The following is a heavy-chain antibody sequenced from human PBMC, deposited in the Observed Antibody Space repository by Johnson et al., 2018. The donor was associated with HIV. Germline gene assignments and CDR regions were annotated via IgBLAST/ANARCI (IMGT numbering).Heavy chain of an antibody. CDR3: ARVTRYNWNSDAFDI. CDR2: INLNGGST. D-gene: IGHD1-1*01. Sequence: VQLVESGGGVVRPGGSLRLSCAASGFTFDDYGMSWVRQAPGKGLEWVSGINLNGGSTGYADSVKGRFTISRDNAKNSLYLQMNSLRAEETALYYCARVTRYNWNSDAFDIWGQGTMVTVSS. V-gene: IGHV3-20*04. J-gene: IGHJ3*02. CDR1: GFTFDDYG.